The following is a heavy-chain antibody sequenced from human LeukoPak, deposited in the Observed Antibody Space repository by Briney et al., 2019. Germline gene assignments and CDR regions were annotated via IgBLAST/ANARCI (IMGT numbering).Heavy chain of an antibody. D-gene: IGHD1-26*01. CDR2: IYFSGST. J-gene: IGHJ3*02. V-gene: IGHV4-61*01. Sequence: SETLSLTCSVSGGSVSSGSYYWSWIRQPPGRGLQRIGYIYFSGSTNYNPSLESRVTISLDTSKNQISLKLSSVTAADTAVYYCARGGGWELPGEPAFDIWGQGTMVTVSP. CDR1: GGSVSSGSYY. CDR3: ARGGGWELPGEPAFDI.